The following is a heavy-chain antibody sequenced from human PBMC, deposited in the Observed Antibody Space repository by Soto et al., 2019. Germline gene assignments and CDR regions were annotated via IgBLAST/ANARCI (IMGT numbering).Heavy chain of an antibody. CDR2: ISGSGGRT. Sequence: PGGSLRLSRSATGITFNYYAISWVRQAPGKGLEWVSAISGSGGRTYYGDSVKGRFTISRDNSKNKLYLQMNSLRAEDTAIYYCTKGESSAYYEYFQHWGQGTLVTVSS. D-gene: IGHD3-22*01. J-gene: IGHJ1*01. V-gene: IGHV3-23*01. CDR3: TKGESSAYYEYFQH. CDR1: GITFNYYA.